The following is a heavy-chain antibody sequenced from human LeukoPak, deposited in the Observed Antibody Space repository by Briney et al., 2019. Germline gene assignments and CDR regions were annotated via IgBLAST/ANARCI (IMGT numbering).Heavy chain of an antibody. CDR1: GGSISSYY. CDR2: IYYSGST. J-gene: IGHJ4*02. V-gene: IGHV4-59*01. Sequence: SETLSLTCTVSGGSISSYYWSWIRQPPGKGLEWSGYIYYSGSTNYNPFLKSRVTISVDTSKNQFSLKLSSVTAADTAVYYCASTMIVVVPPQYYFDYWGQGTLVTVSS. D-gene: IGHD3-22*01. CDR3: ASTMIVVVPPQYYFDY.